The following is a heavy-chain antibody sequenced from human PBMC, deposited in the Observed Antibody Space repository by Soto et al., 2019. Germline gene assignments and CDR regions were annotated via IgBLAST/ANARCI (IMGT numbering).Heavy chain of an antibody. Sequence: HGESLKISCKGSGYSFTSYWIGWVRQMPGKGLEWMGIIYPGDSDTRYSPSFQGQVTISADKSISTAYLQRSSLKASDTAMYDCAKLGAGSIDAFDIWGQGTMVTVSS. V-gene: IGHV5-51*01. CDR3: AKLGAGSIDAFDI. CDR1: GYSFTSYW. J-gene: IGHJ3*02. CDR2: IYPGDSDT. D-gene: IGHD3-10*01.